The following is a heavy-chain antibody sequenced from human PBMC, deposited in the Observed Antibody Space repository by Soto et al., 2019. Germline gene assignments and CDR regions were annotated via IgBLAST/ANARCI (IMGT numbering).Heavy chain of an antibody. CDR3: ARVPGP. V-gene: IGHV4-30-2*01. J-gene: IGHJ5*02. D-gene: IGHD7-27*01. CDR1: GGSISSGGYS. CDR2: IYHSGST. Sequence: QLQLQESGSGLVKPSQTLSLTCAVSGGSISSGGYSWRWFRQPPGKGLEWIGYIYHSGSTYYNPSLKSRVTISVDRSTTQFSLTLSCVTAADTAVYYCARVPGPWGQGTLVTVSS.